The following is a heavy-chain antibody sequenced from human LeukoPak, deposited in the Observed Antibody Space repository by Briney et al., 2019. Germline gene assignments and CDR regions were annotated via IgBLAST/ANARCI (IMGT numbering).Heavy chain of an antibody. CDR2: MNPNSGNT. Sequence: EASVKVSCKASGYTFTSYDINWVRQATGQGLEWMGWMNPNSGNTGYAQKFQGRVTITRNTSISTAYMELSSLRSEDTAVYYCAIPPGGPYYYSMDVWGKGTTVTVSS. CDR1: GYTFTSYD. CDR3: AIPPGGPYYYSMDV. V-gene: IGHV1-8*03. J-gene: IGHJ6*03.